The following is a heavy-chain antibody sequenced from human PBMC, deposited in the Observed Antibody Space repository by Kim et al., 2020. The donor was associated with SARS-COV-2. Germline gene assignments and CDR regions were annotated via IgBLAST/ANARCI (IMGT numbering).Heavy chain of an antibody. V-gene: IGHV4-30-4*01. D-gene: IGHD2-2*01. J-gene: IGHJ3*01. CDR1: GDSISSADYY. Sequence: SETLSLTCTVSGDSISSADYYWSWIRQPPGKGLEWIGYIHYSGSTYYNVSLKSRLSISLDTSKNQFSLKLASVTAADTAVYYCARDRGFAVVPASIGTF. CDR3: ARDRGFAVVPASIGTF. CDR2: IHYSGST.